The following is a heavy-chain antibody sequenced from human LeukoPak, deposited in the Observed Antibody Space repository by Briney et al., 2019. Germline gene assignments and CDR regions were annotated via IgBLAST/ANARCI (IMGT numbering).Heavy chain of an antibody. D-gene: IGHD1-26*01. J-gene: IGHJ5*02. CDR3: ARMGWDSGSYYWFDP. CDR1: GYTFTGYY. Sequence: ASVKVSCKASGYTFTGYYMHWVRQAPGQGLEWMGWIKPNSGGTNYAQKFQGRVTMTRDTSISTAYMELSRLTSDDTAVYYCARMGWDSGSYYWFDPWGQGTLVTVSS. V-gene: IGHV1-2*02. CDR2: IKPNSGGT.